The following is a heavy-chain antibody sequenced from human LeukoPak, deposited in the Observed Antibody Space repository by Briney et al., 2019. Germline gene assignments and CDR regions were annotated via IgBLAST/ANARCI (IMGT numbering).Heavy chain of an antibody. V-gene: IGHV3-15*01. CDR2: IRTKTDGGTT. J-gene: IGHJ4*02. CDR3: TTGGPRRH. CDR1: GFTLSNAW. Sequence: GGSLRLSCVVSGFTLSNAWMSWVRQAPGKGLEWVGLIRTKTDGGTTDNAAPVKGRFAISRDDSRNMLFLQMNSLKTEDTGVYYCTTGGPRRHWGQGTLVTVSS. D-gene: IGHD3-16*01.